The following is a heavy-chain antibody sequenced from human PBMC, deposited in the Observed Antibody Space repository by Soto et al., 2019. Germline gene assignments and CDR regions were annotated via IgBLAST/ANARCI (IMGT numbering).Heavy chain of an antibody. V-gene: IGHV3-23*01. Sequence: GGSLGLSFAASEYSFSSYAMSCFRQAPGKGLEWVSAISGSGGSTYYADSVKGRFTISRDNSKNTLYLQMNSLRAEDTAVYYCAKAVVEVVADQNYGMAVWGQGTTVTVSS. D-gene: IGHD2-15*01. CDR1: EYSFSSYA. CDR2: ISGSGGST. CDR3: AKAVVEVVADQNYGMAV. J-gene: IGHJ6*02.